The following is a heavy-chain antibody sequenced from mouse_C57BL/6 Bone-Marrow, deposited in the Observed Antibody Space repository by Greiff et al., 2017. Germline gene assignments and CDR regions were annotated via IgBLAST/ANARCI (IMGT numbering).Heavy chain of an antibody. Sequence: VQLQQSGAELVRPGSSVKMSCKTSGSTFTSYGINWVKQRPGQGLEWIGYIYIGNGYTEYHEKFKGKATLTSDTSSSTAYMQLSSLTSEDSAIYCGATYSNWFAYWGQGTLVTVSA. CDR1: GSTFTSYG. CDR2: IYIGNGYT. V-gene: IGHV1-58*01. D-gene: IGHD2-5*01. J-gene: IGHJ3*01. CDR3: ATYSNWFAY.